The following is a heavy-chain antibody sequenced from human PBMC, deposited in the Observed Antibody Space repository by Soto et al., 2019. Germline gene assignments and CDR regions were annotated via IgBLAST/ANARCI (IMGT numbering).Heavy chain of an antibody. D-gene: IGHD1-1*01. V-gene: IGHV3-11*01. CDR3: ARGGASLTTPFDY. CDR1: GFAFSEPY. CDR2: ISSSGRTI. Sequence: PGGSLRLSCAASGFAFSEPYMSWSRLVPGKGLEWISYISSSGRTIYYADSVKGRFTISRDNAKKSLYLQMDSLTADVSFFYYMARGGASLTTPFDYWGQGTQVTVSS. J-gene: IGHJ4*02.